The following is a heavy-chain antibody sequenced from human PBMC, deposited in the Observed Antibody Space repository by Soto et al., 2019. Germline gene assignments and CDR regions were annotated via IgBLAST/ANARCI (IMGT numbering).Heavy chain of an antibody. CDR3: ARVGQLPRKGAFDI. V-gene: IGHV1-2*04. J-gene: IGHJ3*02. Sequence: ASVKVSCKASGYTFTGYYTHWVRQAPGQGLEWMGWINPNSGGTNYAQKFQGWVTMTRDTSISTAYMELSRLRSDDTAVYYCARVGQLPRKGAFDIWGQGTMVTV. CDR1: GYTFTGYY. CDR2: INPNSGGT. D-gene: IGHD2-2*01.